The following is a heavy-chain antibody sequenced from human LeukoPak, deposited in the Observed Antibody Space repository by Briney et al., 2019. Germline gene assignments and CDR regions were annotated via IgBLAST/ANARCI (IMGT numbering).Heavy chain of an antibody. Sequence: PGGSLRLSCTASGFTFSSYAMHWVRQAPGKGLEWVAFIRYDGTNKHYADSVKGRFTISRDNSENTLYLQMNSLTIEDTAVYYCAKLAGLVVTNNWFDPWGQGTLVTVSS. CDR2: IRYDGTNK. CDR3: AKLAGLVVTNNWFDP. V-gene: IGHV3-30*02. D-gene: IGHD2-15*01. J-gene: IGHJ5*02. CDR1: GFTFSSYA.